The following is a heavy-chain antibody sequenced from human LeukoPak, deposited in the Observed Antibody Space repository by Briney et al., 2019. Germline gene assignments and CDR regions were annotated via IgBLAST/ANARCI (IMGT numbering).Heavy chain of an antibody. V-gene: IGHV3-15*05. D-gene: IGHD3-10*01. CDR2: IKSKSDGGTT. CDR3: TTVTLRPVGL. Sequence: GGSLRLSCAAPGFTFSSYEMNWVRQAPGKGLEWVSRIKSKSDGGTTDYAAPVKGRFTISRDDSKNTLFLQVNSLKIEDTAVYYCTTVTLRPVGLWGQGTLVTVSS. J-gene: IGHJ4*02. CDR1: GFTFSSYE.